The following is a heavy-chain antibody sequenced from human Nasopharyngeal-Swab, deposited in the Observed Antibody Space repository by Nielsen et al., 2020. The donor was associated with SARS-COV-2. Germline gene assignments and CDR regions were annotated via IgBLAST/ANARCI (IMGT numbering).Heavy chain of an antibody. V-gene: IGHV1-69*06. CDR2: IIPIFGTA. Sequence: SVKVSCKASGGTFSSYAISWVRQAPGQGLEWMGGIIPIFGTANYAQKFQGRVTITADKSTSTAYMELSSLRSEDTAVYYCATDVAAAGRGEYYYYGMDVWGQGTTVTVSS. CDR1: GGTFSSYA. CDR3: ATDVAAAGRGEYYYYGMDV. D-gene: IGHD6-13*01. J-gene: IGHJ6*02.